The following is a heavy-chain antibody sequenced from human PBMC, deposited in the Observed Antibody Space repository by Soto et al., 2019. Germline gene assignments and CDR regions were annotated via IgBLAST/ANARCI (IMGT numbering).Heavy chain of an antibody. Sequence: EGQLVESGGRVVEPGGSLRLSCAASGFNFNVAWINWVRQAPGKGLEWLGRIKSKGGGETTEYVAFVKGRFTISRDDSKNTLYLQMNGLKSEDTAVYYCTKVLALPPNDDFDIWGQGTMVTVSS. J-gene: IGHJ3*02. CDR1: GFNFNVAW. V-gene: IGHV3-15*01. CDR3: TKVLALPPNDDFDI. CDR2: IKSKGGGETT. D-gene: IGHD3-3*02.